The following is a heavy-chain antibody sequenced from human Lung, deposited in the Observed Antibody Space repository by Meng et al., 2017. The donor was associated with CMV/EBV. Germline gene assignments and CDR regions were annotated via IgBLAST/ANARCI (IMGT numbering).Heavy chain of an antibody. J-gene: IGHJ4*02. D-gene: IGHD3-16*01. CDR2: IYGGTGT. CDR1: GFTVSSNY. CDR3: ARAGAFPQYFAY. V-gene: IGHV3-53*01. Sequence: ESXKISXAVSGFTVSSNYMNWVRQAPGKGLEWVSIIYGGTGTYYADSVKGRFSISRDNSKNTAYLQMDSLSPEDTAVYYCARAGAFPQYFAYWGPGARVPVAS.